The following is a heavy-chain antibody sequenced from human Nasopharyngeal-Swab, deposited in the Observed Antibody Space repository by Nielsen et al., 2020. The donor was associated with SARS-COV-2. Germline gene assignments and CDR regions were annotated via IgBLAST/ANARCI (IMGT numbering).Heavy chain of an antibody. CDR1: GFTFDDYA. J-gene: IGHJ2*01. CDR2: ISWNSGSI. D-gene: IGHD3-22*01. CDR3: ARPPLYYYDSSGPWYFDL. V-gene: IGHV3-9*01. Sequence: SLKISCAASGFTFDDYAMHWVRQAPGKGLEWVSGISWNSGSIGYADSVKGRFTISRDNAKNSLYLQMNSLRAEDTALYYCARPPLYYYDSSGPWYFDLWGRGTLVTVSS.